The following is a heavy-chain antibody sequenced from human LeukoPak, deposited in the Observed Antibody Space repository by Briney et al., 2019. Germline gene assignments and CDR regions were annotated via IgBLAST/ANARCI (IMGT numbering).Heavy chain of an antibody. D-gene: IGHD6-6*01. Sequence: SETLSLTCTVSGYSISSGYYWGGGRQPPGKGLEWIGNIYHSGSTYYNPSLKSRVTISLDTSKNQFSLKLRSVTAADTAVYYCARGTARLGYFDYWGQGTLVTVSS. CDR2: IYHSGST. J-gene: IGHJ4*02. CDR3: ARGTARLGYFDY. V-gene: IGHV4-38-2*02. CDR1: GYSISSGYY.